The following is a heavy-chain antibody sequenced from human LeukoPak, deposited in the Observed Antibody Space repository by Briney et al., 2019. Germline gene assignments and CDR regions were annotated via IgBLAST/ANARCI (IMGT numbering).Heavy chain of an antibody. CDR3: ARGPSGYVATSFDY. CDR1: GFTFSSYW. V-gene: IGHV3-21*01. J-gene: IGHJ4*02. D-gene: IGHD5-12*01. CDR2: ISSSSSYM. Sequence: PGGSLRLSCAASGFTFSSYWMNWVRQAPGKGLEWVSSISSSSSYMSYADSVKGRFTISRDNAKNSLYLQMNSLRAEDTAVYYCARGPSGYVATSFDYWGQGTLVTVSS.